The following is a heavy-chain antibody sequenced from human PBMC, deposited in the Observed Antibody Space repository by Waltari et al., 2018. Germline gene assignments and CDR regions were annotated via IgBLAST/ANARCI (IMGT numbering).Heavy chain of an antibody. Sequence: QVQLVQSGAEVKKPGSSVKVSCKASGGTFNSYAISWVRQAPGQGLEWMGGIIPIFDTANYAQKFTGRVTITADDSTSTAYMELSSLRSEDTAIYYCARDREYYFDSSGYSSADAFDIWGQGTMVTVSS. V-gene: IGHV1-69*01. CDR2: IIPIFDTA. CDR3: ARDREYYFDSSGYSSADAFDI. D-gene: IGHD3-22*01. CDR1: GGTFNSYA. J-gene: IGHJ3*02.